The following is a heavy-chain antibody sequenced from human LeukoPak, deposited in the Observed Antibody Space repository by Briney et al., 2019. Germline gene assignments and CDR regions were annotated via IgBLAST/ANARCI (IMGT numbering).Heavy chain of an antibody. J-gene: IGHJ3*02. CDR2: IWYDGSNK. D-gene: IGHD3-3*01. CDR3: ARDDSDAFDI. CDR1: GFTFSSHG. Sequence: GRSLRLSCAASGFTFSSHGMHWVRQAPGKGLGWVAVIWYDGSNKYYADSVKGRFTVSRDDSKNTLYLQMNSLRAEDTAVYYCARDDSDAFDIWGQGTMVTVSS. V-gene: IGHV3-33*01.